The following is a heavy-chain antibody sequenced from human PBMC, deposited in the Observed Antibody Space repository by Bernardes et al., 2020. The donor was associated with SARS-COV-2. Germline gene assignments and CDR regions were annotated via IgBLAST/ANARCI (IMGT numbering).Heavy chain of an antibody. CDR2: INHSGST. Sequence: SEPLSLTCAVYGGSFSGYYWSWIRQPPGKGLEWIGEINHSGSTNYNPSLKSRVTISVDTSKNQFSLKLSSVTAADTAVYYCARGHLPHIAAAGTSGNWFDPWGQGTLVTVSS. CDR1: GGSFSGYY. CDR3: ARGHLPHIAAAGTSGNWFDP. J-gene: IGHJ5*02. V-gene: IGHV4-34*01. D-gene: IGHD6-13*01.